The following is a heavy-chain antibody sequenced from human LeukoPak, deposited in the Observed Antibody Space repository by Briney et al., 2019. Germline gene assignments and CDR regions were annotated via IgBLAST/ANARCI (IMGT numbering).Heavy chain of an antibody. V-gene: IGHV3-30-3*01. CDR2: ISYDGSNK. Sequence: GGSLRLSCAASGFTFSSYAMHWVRQAPGKGLEWVAVISYDGSNKYYADSVKGRFTISRDNSKNTLYLQMNSLRAEDTAVYYCARDLRRYYYDSSGYYLDYWGQGTLVTVSS. D-gene: IGHD3-22*01. J-gene: IGHJ4*02. CDR3: ARDLRRYYYDSSGYYLDY. CDR1: GFTFSSYA.